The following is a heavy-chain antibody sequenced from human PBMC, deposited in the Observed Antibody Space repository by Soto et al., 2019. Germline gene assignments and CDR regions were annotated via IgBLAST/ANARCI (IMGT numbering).Heavy chain of an antibody. CDR1: GFTFSTYP. CDR2: ISATGSNT. CDR3: ATEGPGTLRPFDN. Sequence: EVQLLESGGGLVHPGGSLRLSCADSGFTFSTYPMTWIRQAPGKGLEWVSTISATGSNTYYADTAKGRFTISRDNSKNTLYLQMHSLKTEDTAVYYCATEGPGTLRPFDNWGQGTLVTVSS. V-gene: IGHV3-23*01. J-gene: IGHJ4*02. D-gene: IGHD6-13*01.